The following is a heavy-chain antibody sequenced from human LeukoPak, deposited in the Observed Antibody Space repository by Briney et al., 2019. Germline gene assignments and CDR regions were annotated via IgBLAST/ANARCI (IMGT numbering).Heavy chain of an antibody. Sequence: SETLSLTCTVSGGSVSSGSYYWSWIRHPPGKGREWMGYIYYSGSTNNNPSLKRRVPISVHTSKTQLYLKLSSVTAADTAVYYCARDSAGSGVGYYYYYGMDVWGKGTTVTVSS. D-gene: IGHD3-10*01. V-gene: IGHV4-61*01. J-gene: IGHJ6*04. CDR1: GGSVSSGSYY. CDR2: IYYSGST. CDR3: ARDSAGSGVGYYYYYGMDV.